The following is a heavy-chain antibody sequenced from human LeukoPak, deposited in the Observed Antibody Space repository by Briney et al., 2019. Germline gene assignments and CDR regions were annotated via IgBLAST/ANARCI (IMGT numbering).Heavy chain of an antibody. V-gene: IGHV3-13*05. Sequence: GGSLRLSCAASGFTFSSYGMHWVRHVTGKGLEWVSAIGTAGDPSYPGSVKGRFTISREIAKNSLYLQMNSLRDGDTAVYYCVRASRGWYYFDYWGQGTLVTVSS. CDR3: VRASRGWYYFDY. D-gene: IGHD6-19*01. CDR1: GFTFSSYG. J-gene: IGHJ4*02. CDR2: IGTAGDP.